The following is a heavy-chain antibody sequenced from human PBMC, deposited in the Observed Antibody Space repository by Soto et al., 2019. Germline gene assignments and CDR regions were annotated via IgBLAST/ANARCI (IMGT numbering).Heavy chain of an antibody. CDR1: GGSICSYY. CDR2: IYYSGST. D-gene: IGHD4-17*01. Sequence: SETLSLTCTVSGGSICSYYWSWIRQPPGKGLEWIGYIYYSGSTNYNPSLKSRVTISVDTSKNQFSLKLSSVTAADTAVYYCARRYGPGFDYWGQGTLVTVSS. V-gene: IGHV4-59*08. CDR3: ARRYGPGFDY. J-gene: IGHJ4*02.